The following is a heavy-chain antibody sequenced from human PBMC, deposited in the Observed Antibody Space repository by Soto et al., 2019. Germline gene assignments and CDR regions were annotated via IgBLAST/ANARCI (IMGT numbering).Heavy chain of an antibody. J-gene: IGHJ6*02. D-gene: IGHD2-2*01. CDR1: GGSISSGDYY. CDR2: IYYSGST. CDR3: ASIVVVPAAPMDV. V-gene: IGHV4-30-4*01. Sequence: SETLSLTCTVSGGSISSGDYYWSWIRQPPGKGLEWIGYIYYSGSTYYNPSLKSRVTISVDTSKNQFSLKLSSVTAADTAVYYCASIVVVPAAPMDVWGQGTTVTVSS.